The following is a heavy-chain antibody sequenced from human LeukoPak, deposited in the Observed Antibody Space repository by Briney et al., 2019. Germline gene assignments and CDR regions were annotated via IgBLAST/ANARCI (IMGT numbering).Heavy chain of an antibody. J-gene: IGHJ5*02. Sequence: SETLSLTCAVYGGSLSGYSWTWIRQPPGQGLEWSGEIDQSGSTNNASLTSRVIISADTSQNQFSLKLTSVTVADTAVYYCARVYVTVVRGRWFDPWGQGTLVTVSS. V-gene: IGHV4-34*01. D-gene: IGHD3-10*01. CDR2: IDQSGST. CDR1: GGSLSGYS. CDR3: ARVYVTVVRGRWFDP.